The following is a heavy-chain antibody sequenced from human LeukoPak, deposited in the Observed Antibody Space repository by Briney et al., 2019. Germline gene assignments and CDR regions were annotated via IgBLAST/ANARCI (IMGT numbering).Heavy chain of an antibody. CDR2: INPGNSDT. CDR3: VRGRHGYNYDF. D-gene: IGHD5-24*01. V-gene: IGHV5-51*01. J-gene: IGHJ4*02. CDR1: GFSFTTYS. Sequence: GESLKISCQGFGFSFTTYSIGWVRQMPGKGLEWMGLINPGNSDTRYSPSFQGQVTISADKSISTTYLQWSSLRASDTAMFYCVRGRHGYNYDFWGQGTLVTVSS.